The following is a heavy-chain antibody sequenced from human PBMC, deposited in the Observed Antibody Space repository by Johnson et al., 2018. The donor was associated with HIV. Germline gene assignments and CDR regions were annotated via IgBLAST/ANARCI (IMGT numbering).Heavy chain of an antibody. CDR1: GFIVSTNY. J-gene: IGHJ3*02. D-gene: IGHD1-26*01. CDR2: IYSDGST. V-gene: IGHV3-66*03. Sequence: VQLVESGGGLIQPGGSLRLSCAASGFIVSTNYMNWVRQAPGQGLEWVSLIYSDGSTYFADSVKGRFTISRDNSKNTLYLQMNSLRAEDTAVYYCARDRRGATIDDAFDIWGQGTMVTVSS. CDR3: ARDRRGATIDDAFDI.